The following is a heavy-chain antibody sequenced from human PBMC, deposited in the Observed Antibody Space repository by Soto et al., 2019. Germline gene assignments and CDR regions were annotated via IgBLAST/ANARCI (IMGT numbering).Heavy chain of an antibody. Sequence: SETLSLTCTVSGGSISSSSYYWGWIRQPPGKGLEWIGIINYSGSTYYNPSLKSRITISVDTSKNQFSLELSSVTAADTAVHYCARGSGNYYSYAFDIWGQGTMVTVSS. CDR2: INYSGST. CDR3: ARGSGNYYSYAFDI. V-gene: IGHV4-39*01. J-gene: IGHJ3*02. CDR1: GGSISSSSYY. D-gene: IGHD3-10*01.